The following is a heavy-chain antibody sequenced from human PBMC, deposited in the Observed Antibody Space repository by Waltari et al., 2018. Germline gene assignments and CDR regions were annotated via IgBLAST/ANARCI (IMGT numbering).Heavy chain of an antibody. CDR2: VSGYNGDT. J-gene: IGHJ4*02. D-gene: IGHD2-8*01. CDR1: GYTFTSYA. Sequence: VQLVQSETEVKKPGASVMVSCKTSGYTFTSYAFSWVRPAPGQGLEWMGWVSGYNGDTFYAQNFQDRLTMTTETSTTTTYMELRNLRSDDTAIYYCARVSTNNGPGDLDYWGQGTLVTVSA. CDR3: ARVSTNNGPGDLDY. V-gene: IGHV1-18*01.